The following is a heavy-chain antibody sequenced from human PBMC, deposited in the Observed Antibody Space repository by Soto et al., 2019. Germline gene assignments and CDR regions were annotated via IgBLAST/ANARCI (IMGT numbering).Heavy chain of an antibody. Sequence: EVQLLESGGGLVQPGGSLRLSCAASGFTFSSYAMSWVRQAPGKGLEWVSAISGSGGSTYYADSVKGRFTISRDNSKNTLYLQMNSRRAEDTAVYYCATLMVYAGGDLSRQYYFDYWGQGTLVTVSS. D-gene: IGHD2-8*01. CDR2: ISGSGGST. CDR1: GFTFSSYA. V-gene: IGHV3-23*01. J-gene: IGHJ4*02. CDR3: ATLMVYAGGDLSRQYYFDY.